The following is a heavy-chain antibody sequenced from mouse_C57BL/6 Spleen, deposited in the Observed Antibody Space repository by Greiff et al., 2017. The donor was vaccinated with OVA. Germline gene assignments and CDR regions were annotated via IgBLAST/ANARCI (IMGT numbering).Heavy chain of an antibody. Sequence: QVQLQQPGAELVKPGASVKMSCKASGYTFPSYWITWVQQRPGQGLEWIGDIYPGSGSTDYNEKFKSKATLTVDTSSSTAYMPLSSLTSEDYAVYYCARWGYDGYSNYYAMVYWGQGTSVTVSS. CDR1: GYTFPSYW. D-gene: IGHD2-3*01. CDR2: IYPGSGST. V-gene: IGHV1-55*01. CDR3: ARWGYDGYSNYYAMVY. J-gene: IGHJ4*01.